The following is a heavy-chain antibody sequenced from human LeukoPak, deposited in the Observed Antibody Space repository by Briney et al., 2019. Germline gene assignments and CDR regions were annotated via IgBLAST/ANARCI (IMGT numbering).Heavy chain of an antibody. Sequence: GGSLRLSCAASGFTFDDYAMHWVRQAPGRGLEWVSGISWNSGSIGYADSVKGRFTISRDNAKNSLYLQMNSLRAEDTALYYCAKDNHGDYEGQIDYWGQGTLVTVSS. J-gene: IGHJ4*02. V-gene: IGHV3-9*01. D-gene: IGHD4-17*01. CDR1: GFTFDDYA. CDR3: AKDNHGDYEGQIDY. CDR2: ISWNSGSI.